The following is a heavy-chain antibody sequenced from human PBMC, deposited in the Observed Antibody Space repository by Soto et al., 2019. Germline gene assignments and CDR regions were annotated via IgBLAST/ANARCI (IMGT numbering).Heavy chain of an antibody. CDR3: ARYSNNWFQTEGLDV. V-gene: IGHV4-4*07. J-gene: IGHJ6*02. CDR1: VDSITTYY. Sequence: SETLSLTCTVSVDSITTYYWSWIRQPAGKGLEWIGRIDASGNTNYNPSLNSRVTMSIDTSKKQFSLKLTSVTAADTAIYYCARYSNNWFQTEGLDVWGQGTTVTVSS. D-gene: IGHD6-13*01. CDR2: IDASGNT.